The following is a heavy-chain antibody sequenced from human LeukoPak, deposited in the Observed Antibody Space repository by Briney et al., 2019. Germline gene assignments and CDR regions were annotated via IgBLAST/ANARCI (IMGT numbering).Heavy chain of an antibody. CDR1: GDSVSSNCVA. V-gene: IGHV6-1*01. D-gene: IGHD4-23*01. J-gene: IGHJ3*02. CDR3: ARGINSAFDI. CDR2: AYSRSRGGR. Sequence: SQTLSLTCAISGDSVSSNCVAWIWIRQSPSRGLEWLGRAYSRSRGGRDYAISVRSRINIDTDTSRNQFSLQLSSVPPEDTAVYYCARGINSAFDIWGQGTMVTVSS.